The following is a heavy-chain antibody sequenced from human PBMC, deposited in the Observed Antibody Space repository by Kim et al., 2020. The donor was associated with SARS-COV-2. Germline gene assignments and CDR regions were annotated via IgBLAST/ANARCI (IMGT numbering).Heavy chain of an antibody. V-gene: IGHV5-51*01. J-gene: IGHJ3*02. CDR3: ARRKVRGGIDI. D-gene: IGHD3-10*01. Sequence: RYSPDFQGQVTISADKSISTAYLQWSSLKASDTAMYYCARRKVRGGIDIWGQGTMVTVSS.